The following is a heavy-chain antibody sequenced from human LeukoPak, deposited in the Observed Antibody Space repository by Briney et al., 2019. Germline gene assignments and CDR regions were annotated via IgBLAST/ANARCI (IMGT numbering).Heavy chain of an antibody. V-gene: IGHV4-39*07. CDR3: ARFGLLDYDSSDFDY. CDR2: VYYGGST. CDR1: GGSISSSNYY. J-gene: IGHJ4*02. D-gene: IGHD3-22*01. Sequence: PSETLSLTCTVSGGSISSSNYYWGWIRQPPGKGLEWIGSVYYGGSTYYNPSLKSRVTISVDTSKKQFSLKLSSVTAADTAVYYCARFGLLDYDSSDFDYWGQGTLVTVSS.